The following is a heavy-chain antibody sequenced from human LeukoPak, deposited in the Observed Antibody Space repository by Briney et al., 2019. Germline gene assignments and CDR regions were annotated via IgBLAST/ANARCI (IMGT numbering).Heavy chain of an antibody. V-gene: IGHV3-23*01. D-gene: IGHD6-13*01. CDR3: ASWARQQLVRDY. CDR2: ISGSGGST. J-gene: IGHJ4*02. Sequence: GGSLRLSCAASGFNFSSYAMSWVRQAPGKGLEWVSAISGSGGSTYYADSVKGRFTISRDNSKNTLYLQMNSLRAEDTAVYYCASWARQQLVRDYWGQGTLVTVSS. CDR1: GFNFSSYA.